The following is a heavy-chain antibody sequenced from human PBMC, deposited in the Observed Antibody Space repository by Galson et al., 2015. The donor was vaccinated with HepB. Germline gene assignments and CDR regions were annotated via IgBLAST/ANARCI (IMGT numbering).Heavy chain of an antibody. J-gene: IGHJ6*02. Sequence: SLRLSCAASGSTFSDYYMSWIRQAPGKGLEWVSYISSSSSYTNYADSVKGRFTISRDNAKNSLYLQMNSLRAEDTAVYYCARDDGWPPTGAGMDVWGQGTTVTVSS. CDR1: GSTFSDYY. CDR2: ISSSSSYT. CDR3: ARDDGWPPTGAGMDV. D-gene: IGHD6-19*01. V-gene: IGHV3-11*06.